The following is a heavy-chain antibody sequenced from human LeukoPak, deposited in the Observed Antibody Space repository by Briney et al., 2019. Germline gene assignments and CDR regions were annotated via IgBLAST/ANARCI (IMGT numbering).Heavy chain of an antibody. Sequence: SETLSLTCTVSGGSISSYYWSWIRQPPGKGLEWIGSIYYSGSTYYNPSLKSRVTISVDTSKNQFSLKLSSVTAADTAVCYCDSSTGDFDYWGQGTLVTVSS. D-gene: IGHD6-6*01. V-gene: IGHV4-59*05. CDR1: GGSISSYY. CDR2: IYYSGST. CDR3: DSSTGDFDY. J-gene: IGHJ4*02.